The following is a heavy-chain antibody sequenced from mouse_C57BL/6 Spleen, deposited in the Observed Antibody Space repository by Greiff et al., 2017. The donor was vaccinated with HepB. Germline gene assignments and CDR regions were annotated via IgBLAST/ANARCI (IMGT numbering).Heavy chain of an antibody. D-gene: IGHD1-1*01. V-gene: IGHV10-3*01. Sequence: DVQLQESGGGLVQPKGSLKLSCAASGFTFNTYAMHWVRQAPGKGLEWVARIRSKSSNYATYYADSVKDRFTISRDDSQSMLYLQMNNLKTEDTAMYYCVRDPLYYGSSYDYWYFDVWGTGTTVTVSS. CDR2: IRSKSSNYAT. CDR1: GFTFNTYA. CDR3: VRDPLYYGSSYDYWYFDV. J-gene: IGHJ1*03.